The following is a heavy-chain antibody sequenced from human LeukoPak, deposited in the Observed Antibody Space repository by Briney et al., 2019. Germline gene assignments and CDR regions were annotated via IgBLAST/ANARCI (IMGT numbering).Heavy chain of an antibody. Sequence: GASVKVSCKASGYTFTSYYMHWVRQAPGQGLEWMGIINPSGGSTSYAQRFQGRVTMTRDTSTSTVYMELSSLRSEDTAVYYCARDRVVWQLVSYYYYYYMDVWGKGTTVTVSS. CDR3: ARDRVVWQLVSYYYYYYMDV. CDR2: INPSGGST. V-gene: IGHV1-46*01. J-gene: IGHJ6*03. CDR1: GYTFTSYY. D-gene: IGHD6-6*01.